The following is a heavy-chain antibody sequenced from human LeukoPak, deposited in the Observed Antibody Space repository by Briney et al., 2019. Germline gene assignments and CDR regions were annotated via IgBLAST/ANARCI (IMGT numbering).Heavy chain of an antibody. J-gene: IGHJ3*02. Sequence: PGGSLRLSCAASGFTFSSYSMNWVRQAPGKGLEWVSSISSSSCYIYYADSVKGRFTISRDNAKNSLYLQMNSLRAEDTAVYYCASLYSSSWYRNDAFDIWGQGTMVTVSS. D-gene: IGHD6-13*01. CDR1: GFTFSSYS. CDR2: ISSSSCYI. CDR3: ASLYSSSWYRNDAFDI. V-gene: IGHV3-21*01.